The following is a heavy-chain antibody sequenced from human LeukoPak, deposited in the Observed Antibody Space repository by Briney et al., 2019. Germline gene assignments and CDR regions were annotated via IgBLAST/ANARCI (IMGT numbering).Heavy chain of an antibody. CDR1: GGSISSYY. D-gene: IGHD6-19*01. CDR3: ARDAAEEVADRTYYFDY. CDR2: IYTSGST. V-gene: IGHV4-4*07. Sequence: PSETLSLTCTVSGGSISSYYWSWIRQPAGKGLEWIGRIYTSGSTNYIPSLKSRVTMSVDTSKNQFSLKLSSVTAADTAVYYCARDAAEEVADRTYYFDYWGQGTLVTVSS. J-gene: IGHJ4*02.